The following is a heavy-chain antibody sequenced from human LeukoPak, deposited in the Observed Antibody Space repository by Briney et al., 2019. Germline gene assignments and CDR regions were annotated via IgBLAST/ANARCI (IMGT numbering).Heavy chain of an antibody. CDR3: ASGRPKYDYVWGSYRYYFDY. CDR1: GGTFSSCA. Sequence: ASVKVSCKASGGTFSSCAISWVRQAPGQGLEWMGGIIPIFGTANYAQKFQGRATITADKSTSTAYMELSSLRSEDTAVYYCASGRPKYDYVWGSYRYYFDYWGQGTLVTVSS. V-gene: IGHV1-69*06. J-gene: IGHJ4*02. D-gene: IGHD3-16*02. CDR2: IIPIFGTA.